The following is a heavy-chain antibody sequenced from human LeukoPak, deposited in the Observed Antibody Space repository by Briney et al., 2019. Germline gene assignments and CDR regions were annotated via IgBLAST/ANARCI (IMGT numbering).Heavy chain of an antibody. CDR2: IYYSGST. CDR1: GGSISSGGYS. V-gene: IGHV4-61*08. D-gene: IGHD3-22*01. Sequence: SETLSLTCAVSGGSISSGGYSWSWIRQPPGKGLEWIGYIYYSGSTNYNPSLKSRVTISIDTSKNQFSLKLSSVTAADTAVYFCARTAYDSNGNFFDYWGQGTLVTVSS. J-gene: IGHJ4*02. CDR3: ARTAYDSNGNFFDY.